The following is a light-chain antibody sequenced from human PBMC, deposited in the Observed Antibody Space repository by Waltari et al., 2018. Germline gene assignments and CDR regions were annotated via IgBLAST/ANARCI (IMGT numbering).Light chain of an antibody. Sequence: QSALTQPASVSGSPGQPITISCTGTSSDVGAFNYVSWYQQHPGKAPKLIIYDVTNRPSGVSSRFSASKFGNMASLTISGLQADDEADYYCSSYSSSSALRVFGGGTKLTVL. CDR3: SSYSSSSALRV. J-gene: IGLJ3*02. CDR2: DVT. CDR1: SSDVGAFNY. V-gene: IGLV2-14*03.